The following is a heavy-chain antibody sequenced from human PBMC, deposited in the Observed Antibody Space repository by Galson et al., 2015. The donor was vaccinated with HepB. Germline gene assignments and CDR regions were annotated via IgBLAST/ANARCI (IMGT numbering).Heavy chain of an antibody. CDR1: GFNFTNYW. CDR3: ARRSDTGCNGCRFFDY. J-gene: IGHJ4*02. D-gene: IGHD2-2*01. CDR2: INQNGTKK. V-gene: IGHV3-7*01. Sequence: SLRLSCAASGFNFTNYWMTWVRQSPGKELEWVASINQNGTKKYSLDSVKGRFTIYRDNAKNLLDLQMNGLRGEDTGIYYCARRSDTGCNGCRFFDYMGQGSLVTV.